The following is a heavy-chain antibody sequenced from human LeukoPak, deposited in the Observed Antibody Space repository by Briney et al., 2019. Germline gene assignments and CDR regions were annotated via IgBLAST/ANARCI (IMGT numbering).Heavy chain of an antibody. D-gene: IGHD3-10*01. CDR1: GFTFNNYE. CDR3: ARGGWFGELLFDY. CDR2: ISSSGSTI. J-gene: IGHJ4*02. Sequence: PGGSLRLSCAASGFTFNNYEMNWVRQAPGKGLEWVSYISSSGSTIYYADSVKGRFTISRDNAKNSLYLQMNSLRAEGTALYYCARGGWFGELLFDYWGQGTLVTVSS. V-gene: IGHV3-48*03.